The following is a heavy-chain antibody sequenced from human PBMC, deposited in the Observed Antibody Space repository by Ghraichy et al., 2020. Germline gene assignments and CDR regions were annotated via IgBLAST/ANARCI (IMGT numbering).Heavy chain of an antibody. CDR2: ISGSGGST. Sequence: GESLNISCAASGFTFGTYAMSWVRQAPGKGLEWVSAISGSGGSTFYADSVKGRFTISRDNSKNTLYVQMNSLRAEDTAVYYCAKVNYYDSSGYFYFYYGMDVWGQGITVTVSS. V-gene: IGHV3-23*01. D-gene: IGHD3-22*01. CDR3: AKVNYYDSSGYFYFYYGMDV. J-gene: IGHJ6*02. CDR1: GFTFGTYA.